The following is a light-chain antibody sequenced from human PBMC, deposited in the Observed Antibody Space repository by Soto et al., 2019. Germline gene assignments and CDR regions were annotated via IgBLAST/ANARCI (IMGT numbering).Light chain of an antibody. CDR2: AAS. CDR3: LQVYSFPRT. CDR1: QGIRND. Sequence: AIQMTQSPSSLSASVGDRVTISCRASQGIRNDLAWYQQKPGKAPKLLIFAASNLQSGVPSRFSVSGSGTEFILTINNLQPEDFASYFCLQVYSFPRTCGLGTKVDI. V-gene: IGKV1-6*01. J-gene: IGKJ1*01.